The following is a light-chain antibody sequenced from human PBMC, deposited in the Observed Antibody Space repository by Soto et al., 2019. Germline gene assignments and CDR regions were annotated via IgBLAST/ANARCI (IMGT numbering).Light chain of an antibody. Sequence: DIQMTQSPSSVSASVGDTVTITCRASQDISSWLAWFQQKPGRAPKLLLYAASSLQSGVPPRFSGSGSGADFTLTISSLQPEDFATYYCQHYNSYSEAFGQGTKVELK. J-gene: IGKJ1*01. CDR1: QDISSW. CDR2: AAS. CDR3: QHYNSYSEA. V-gene: IGKV1D-16*01.